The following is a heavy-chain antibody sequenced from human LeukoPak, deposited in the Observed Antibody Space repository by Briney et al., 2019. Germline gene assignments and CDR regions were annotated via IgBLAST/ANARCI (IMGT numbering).Heavy chain of an antibody. Sequence: GASLQISCKGSGYRFTSYWIGWVRQMPGKGLEWMGIIYPGDSDTRYSPSFQGQVTISADKSISTAYLQWSSLKASDTAMYYCASSSGYSSGWPDYWGQGTLVTVSS. CDR2: IYPGDSDT. CDR3: ASSSGYSSGWPDY. D-gene: IGHD6-19*01. J-gene: IGHJ4*02. V-gene: IGHV5-51*01. CDR1: GYRFTSYW.